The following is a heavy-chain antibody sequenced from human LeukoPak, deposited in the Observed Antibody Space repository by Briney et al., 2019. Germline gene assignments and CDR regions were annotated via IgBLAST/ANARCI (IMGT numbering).Heavy chain of an antibody. V-gene: IGHV4-61*02. Sequence: SETLSLTCTVSGGSISSGSYYWSWIRQPAGKGLEWIGRIYTSGSTNYNPSLKSRVTISVDTSKNQFSLKLSSVTAADTAVYYCAISALDILTGYYIDYWGQGTLVTVSS. CDR3: AISALDILTGYYIDY. D-gene: IGHD3-9*01. J-gene: IGHJ4*02. CDR1: GGSISSGSYY. CDR2: IYTSGST.